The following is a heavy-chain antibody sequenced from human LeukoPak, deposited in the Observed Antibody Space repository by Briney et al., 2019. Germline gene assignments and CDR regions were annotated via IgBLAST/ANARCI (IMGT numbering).Heavy chain of an antibody. CDR3: ARHSAVAGTAFDI. Sequence: SETLSLTCTVSGGSISSYYWSWIRQPPGKGLEWIGYIYYSGSTNYNPSLKSRVTISVDTSKNQFSLNLSSVTAADTAVYFCARHSAVAGTAFDIWGQGTMVTVSS. V-gene: IGHV4-59*08. CDR2: IYYSGST. J-gene: IGHJ3*02. CDR1: GGSISSYY. D-gene: IGHD6-19*01.